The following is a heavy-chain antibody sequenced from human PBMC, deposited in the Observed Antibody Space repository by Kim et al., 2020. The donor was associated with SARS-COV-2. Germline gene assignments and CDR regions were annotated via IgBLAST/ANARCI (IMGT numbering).Heavy chain of an antibody. CDR1: GFTFSSYG. CDR3: AKGLAYYYDSSGYYYGLHNPWFDP. D-gene: IGHD3-22*01. CDR2: ISYDGSNK. V-gene: IGHV3-30*18. J-gene: IGHJ5*02. Sequence: GGSLRLSCAASGFTFSSYGMHWVRQAPGKGLEWVAVISYDGSNKYYADSVKGRFTISRDNSKNTLYLQMNSLRAEDTAVYYCAKGLAYYYDSSGYYYGLHNPWFDPWGQGTLVTVSS.